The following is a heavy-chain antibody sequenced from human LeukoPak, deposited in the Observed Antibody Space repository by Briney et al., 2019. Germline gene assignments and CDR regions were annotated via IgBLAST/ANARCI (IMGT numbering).Heavy chain of an antibody. CDR3: ARVPMVRDYFDY. V-gene: IGHV3-23*01. CDR1: GFTFSGFA. Sequence: GGSLRLSCAASGFTFSGFAMSWVRRTPGKGLEWVSGISGSGDNTLYAASVKGRFTISRDNSKNTLYLQMNSLRAEDTAVYYCARVPMVRDYFDYWGQGTLVTVSS. D-gene: IGHD3-10*01. CDR2: ISGSGDNT. J-gene: IGHJ4*02.